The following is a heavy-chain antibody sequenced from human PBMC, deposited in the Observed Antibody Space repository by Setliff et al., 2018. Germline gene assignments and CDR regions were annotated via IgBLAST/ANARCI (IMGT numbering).Heavy chain of an antibody. J-gene: IGHJ4*01. CDR2: ISAYNGNT. Sequence: ASVKVSCKASGYTFTSYGISWVRRAPGQGLECMGWISAYNGNTIYAPKFAGRVTMTRDTPISTVYMELSLLTSDDTAVYFCARRDGRSGYLGFDLWGHGSLVTSPQ. V-gene: IGHV1-18*01. CDR3: ARRDGRSGYLGFDL. D-gene: IGHD3-22*01. CDR1: GYTFTSYG.